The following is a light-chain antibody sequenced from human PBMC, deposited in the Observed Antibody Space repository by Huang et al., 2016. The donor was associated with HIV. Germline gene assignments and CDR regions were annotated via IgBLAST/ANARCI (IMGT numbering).Light chain of an antibody. CDR1: QSVSSIY. V-gene: IGKV3-20*01. Sequence: EIVLTQSPGTLSLSPGERATLSCRASQSVSSIYLAWYQQKPGQAPRLLIYGAYNRATGIPDRSSGSGSGTDFTLTISRLEPEDFAVYYCQQYGSSPLFSFGPGTKVDIE. CDR2: GAY. J-gene: IGKJ3*01. CDR3: QQYGSSPLFS.